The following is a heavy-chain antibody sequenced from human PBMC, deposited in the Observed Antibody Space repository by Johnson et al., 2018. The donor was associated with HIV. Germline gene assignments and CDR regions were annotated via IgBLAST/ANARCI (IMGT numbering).Heavy chain of an antibody. D-gene: IGHD3-22*01. CDR2: ISGSGGST. J-gene: IGHJ3*02. CDR3: ATYYYDSSGYSYAFDI. Sequence: VQLVESGGGLIQPGGSLRLSCAASGFTVSSNYMSWVRQAPGKGLEWVSVISGSGGSTYYADSVKGRFTISRDNSKNTLYLQMNSLRAEDTAVYYCATYYYDSSGYSYAFDIWGQGTMVTVSS. V-gene: IGHV3-53*01. CDR1: GFTVSSNY.